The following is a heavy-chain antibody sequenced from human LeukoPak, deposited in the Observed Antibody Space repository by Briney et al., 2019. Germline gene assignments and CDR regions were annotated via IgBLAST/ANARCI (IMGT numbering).Heavy chain of an antibody. CDR3: ASPHYDFWSGPFSGTDAFDI. V-gene: IGHV4-39*07. CDR2: IYYSGST. J-gene: IGHJ3*02. Sequence: SETLSLTCTVSGGSISSSSYYWGWIRQPPGKGLEWIGSIYYSGSTYYNPSLKSRVTISVDTSKNQFSLKLSSVTAADTAVYYCASPHYDFWSGPFSGTDAFDIWGQGTMVTVSS. CDR1: GGSISSSSYY. D-gene: IGHD3-3*01.